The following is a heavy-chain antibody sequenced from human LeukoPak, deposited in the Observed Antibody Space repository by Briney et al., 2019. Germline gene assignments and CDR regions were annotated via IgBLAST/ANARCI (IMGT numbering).Heavy chain of an antibody. V-gene: IGHV4-34*01. Sequence: SETLSLTCAVYGGSFSGYYWSWIRQPPGKGLEWIGEINHSGSTNYNPSLKSRVTISLDTSKNHFSLKLNSVTAADTAVYYCARGVAGFFVYWGQGTLVTVSS. CDR1: GGSFSGYY. CDR3: ARGVAGFFVY. J-gene: IGHJ4*02. D-gene: IGHD6-19*01. CDR2: INHSGST.